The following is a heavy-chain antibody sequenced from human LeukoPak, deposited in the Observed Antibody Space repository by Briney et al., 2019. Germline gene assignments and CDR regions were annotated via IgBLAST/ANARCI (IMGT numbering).Heavy chain of an antibody. V-gene: IGHV4-31*01. J-gene: IGHJ4*02. D-gene: IGHD3-3*01. CDR1: GGSISSGGYY. CDR3: ARGVHTSIRNYDFWSGYYPFDY. Sequence: SETLSLTCTVSGGSISSGGYYWSWIRQHPGKGLEWIGYIYYSGSTYYNPSLKSLVTISVDTSKNQFSLKLSSVTAADTAVYYCARGVHTSIRNYDFWSGYYPFDYWGQGTLVTVSS. CDR2: IYYSGST.